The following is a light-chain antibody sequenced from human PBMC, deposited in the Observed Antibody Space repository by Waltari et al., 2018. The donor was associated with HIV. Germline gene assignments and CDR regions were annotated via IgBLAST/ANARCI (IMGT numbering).Light chain of an antibody. J-gene: IGKJ1*01. CDR3: QHYYSTPPP. CDR1: QSVLHNSNNKTY. CDR2: WAA. V-gene: IGKV4-1*01. Sequence: DIVMTQSPDSLGVSLGERATINCKSSQSVLHNSNNKTYIAWYQQKPGQTPKLLLYWAAPRESGVPARLSGSGSATDFPRTIISLHADDVAVFYCQHYYSTPPPFGQGTKVEI.